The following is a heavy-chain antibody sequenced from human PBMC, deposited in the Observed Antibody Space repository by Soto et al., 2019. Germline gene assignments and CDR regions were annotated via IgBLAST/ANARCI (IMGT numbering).Heavy chain of an antibody. CDR3: ARGSTDSYPGSRIFDF. CDR2: INSDGSST. J-gene: IGHJ4*02. D-gene: IGHD3-10*01. CDR1: GFTFSSYW. V-gene: IGHV3-74*01. Sequence: GGSLRLSCAASGFTFSSYWMHWVRQAPGKGLVWVSRINSDGSSTSYADSVKGRFTISRDNAKSTLYLQMNSLRAEDTAVYYCARGSTDSYPGSRIFDFWGRGXLVTVYS.